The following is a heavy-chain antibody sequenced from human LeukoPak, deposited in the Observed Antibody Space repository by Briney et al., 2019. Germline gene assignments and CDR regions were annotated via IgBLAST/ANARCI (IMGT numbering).Heavy chain of an antibody. Sequence: PSETLSLTCAVYGGSFSGYYWSWIRQPPGKGLEWIGEINHSESTNYNPSLKSRVTISVDTSKNQFSLKLSSVTAADTAVYYCARHYLAAAGHFDYWGQGTLVTVSS. V-gene: IGHV4-34*01. CDR3: ARHYLAAAGHFDY. CDR2: INHSEST. CDR1: GGSFSGYY. D-gene: IGHD6-13*01. J-gene: IGHJ4*02.